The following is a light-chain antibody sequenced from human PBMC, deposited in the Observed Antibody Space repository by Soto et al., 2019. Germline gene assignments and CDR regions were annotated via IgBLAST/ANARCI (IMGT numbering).Light chain of an antibody. Sequence: ERVMTQSPDTLSVSPGERATLSCRASQSVSCNLAWYQKKPGQAPRLLIYGASTRATGIPSRFSGSGSGTEFTLTISSLQAADVAVSYCPQYKNCPPEDTVGQGTKLEI. CDR3: PQYKNCPPEDT. CDR2: GAS. J-gene: IGKJ2*01. CDR1: QSVSCN. V-gene: IGKV3-15*01.